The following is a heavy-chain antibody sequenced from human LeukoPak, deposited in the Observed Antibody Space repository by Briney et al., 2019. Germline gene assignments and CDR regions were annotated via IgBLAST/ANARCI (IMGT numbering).Heavy chain of an antibody. V-gene: IGHV3-21*01. J-gene: IGHJ4*02. D-gene: IGHD3-10*01. Sequence: TGGTLTLSCAASGFTFSSYSMNWVRQAPGQGLEWVSSISSSSSYIYYADSVKGRFTISRDNAKNSLYLQMNSLRAEDTAVYYCARGVTMVRAVGYYFDYWGQGTLVTVSS. CDR2: ISSSSSYI. CDR1: GFTFSSYS. CDR3: ARGVTMVRAVGYYFDY.